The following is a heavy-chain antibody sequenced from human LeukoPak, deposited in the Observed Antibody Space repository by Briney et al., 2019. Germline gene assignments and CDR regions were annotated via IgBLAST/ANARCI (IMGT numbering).Heavy chain of an antibody. CDR1: GFTFSSYS. CDR2: ISSSSSYI. D-gene: IGHD5-24*01. Sequence: GSLSLSCAASGFTFSSYSMNWVRQAPGKGLEWVSSISSSSSYIYYADSVKGRFTISRDNAKNSLYLQMNSLRAEDTAVYYCARGGDGYNIPDYWGQGTLVTVSS. CDR3: ARGGDGYNIPDY. V-gene: IGHV3-21*01. J-gene: IGHJ4*02.